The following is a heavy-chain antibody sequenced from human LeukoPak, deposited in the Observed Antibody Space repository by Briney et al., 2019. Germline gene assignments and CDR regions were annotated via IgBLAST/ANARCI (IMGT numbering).Heavy chain of an antibody. Sequence: GGSLRLSCVASGFIFDDSLMHWVRQAPGKGLEWISLISRDGSTPYYADSVKGRFTISRDNSKNSLFLQMNSLTPEDTAVYYCARDIRGNYLDSWGQGTLVTVSS. V-gene: IGHV3-43*01. CDR1: GFIFDDSL. CDR3: ARDIRGNYLDS. D-gene: IGHD3-16*01. J-gene: IGHJ4*02. CDR2: ISRDGSTP.